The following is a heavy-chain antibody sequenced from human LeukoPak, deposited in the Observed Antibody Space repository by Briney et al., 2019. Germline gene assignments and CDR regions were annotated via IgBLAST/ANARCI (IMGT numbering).Heavy chain of an antibody. CDR1: GYTLTSYD. J-gene: IGHJ6*02. CDR3: ARHPYYGSGRYDIARDV. CDR2: INPNSGNT. Sequence: DPVRACSKPSGYTLTSYDINWVPEATRHRLEGMGWINPNSGNTGYEQKFQGRVTMTRNNSISTAYMELSSLRSEDTAAYYCARHPYYGSGRYDIARDVWGQETTVSVSS. V-gene: IGHV1-8*01. D-gene: IGHD3-10*01.